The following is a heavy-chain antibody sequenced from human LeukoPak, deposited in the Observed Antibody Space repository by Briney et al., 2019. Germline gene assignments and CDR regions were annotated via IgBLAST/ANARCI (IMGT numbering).Heavy chain of an antibody. CDR3: ARRPPRQTYYYDSSGSRNNWFDP. Sequence: SETLSLTCTVSGGSISSYYWSWIRQPPGKGLEWIGEINHSGSTNYNPSLKSRVTISVDTSKNQFSLKLSSVTAADTAVYYCARRPPRQTYYYDSSGSRNNWFDPWGQGTLVTVSS. CDR1: GGSISSYY. CDR2: INHSGST. V-gene: IGHV4-34*01. J-gene: IGHJ5*02. D-gene: IGHD3-22*01.